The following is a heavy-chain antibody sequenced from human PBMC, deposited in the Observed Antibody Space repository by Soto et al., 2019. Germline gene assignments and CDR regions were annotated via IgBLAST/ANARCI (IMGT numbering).Heavy chain of an antibody. J-gene: IGHJ4*02. CDR3: AKDRLHDYGDSLADY. Sequence: EVQLVESGGGLIQPGGSLRLSCAASGFTVSSNYMSWVRQAPGKGLEWVSVISGGGGSTYYADSVKGRFTISRDNSKNTLYLQMNSLRAEDTAVYYCAKDRLHDYGDSLADYWGQGTLVTVSS. CDR1: GFTVSSNY. V-gene: IGHV3-23*04. D-gene: IGHD4-17*01. CDR2: ISGGGGST.